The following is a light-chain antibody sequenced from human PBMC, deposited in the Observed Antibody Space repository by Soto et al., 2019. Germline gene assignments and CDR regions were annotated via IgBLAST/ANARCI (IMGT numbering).Light chain of an antibody. J-gene: IGLJ1*01. CDR1: SSDVGYYDY. CDR3: SSYAGSNNFV. Sequence: QSVLTQPPSASGFPGQSFTMSCTGASSDVGYYDYVSWYQQHPGKAPKLVIYEVTKRPSGVPDRVSASKSGNTASLTVPGLRAEDEADYYCSSYAGSNNFVFGSGTKVTVL. V-gene: IGLV2-8*01. CDR2: EVT.